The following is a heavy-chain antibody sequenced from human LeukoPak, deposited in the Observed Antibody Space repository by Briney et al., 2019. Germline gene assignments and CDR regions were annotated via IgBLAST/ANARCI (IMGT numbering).Heavy chain of an antibody. J-gene: IGHJ6*03. CDR2: IHYSGST. D-gene: IGHD5-18*01. CDR1: GGSISSSSNY. Sequence: SETLSLTCTVSGGSISSSSNYWGWIRQPPGKGLEWIGSIHYSGSTYYNPSLKSRITISVDTSKNQFSLKVTSVTAADTAVYYCARPTTLAPWTVMAYYYMDVWGKGTTVTVCS. CDR3: ARPTTLAPWTVMAYYYMDV. V-gene: IGHV4-39*01.